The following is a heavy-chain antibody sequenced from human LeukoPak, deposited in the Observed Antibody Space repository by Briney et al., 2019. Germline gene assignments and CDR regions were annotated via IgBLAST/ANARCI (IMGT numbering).Heavy chain of an antibody. D-gene: IGHD2-15*01. CDR3: ARDLSLYCSGGSCYSLNY. V-gene: IGHV3-48*03. CDR2: ISSSGSTI. J-gene: IGHJ4*02. Sequence: GGSLRLSCSVSGFIVSSYYMNWVRQAPGKGLEWVSYISSSGSTIYYADSVKGRFTISRDNAKNSLYLQMNSLRAEDTAVYYCARDLSLYCSGGSCYSLNYWGQGTLVTVSS. CDR1: GFIVSSYY.